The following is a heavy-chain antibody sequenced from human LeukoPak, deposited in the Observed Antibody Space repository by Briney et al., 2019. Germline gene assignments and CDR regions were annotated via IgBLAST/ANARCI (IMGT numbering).Heavy chain of an antibody. J-gene: IGHJ6*03. CDR1: GYTFTSYD. Sequence: ASVKVSCKASGYTFTSYDINWVRQATGQALEWMGWMNPNSGITGYAQKFQGRVTMTRNTSISTAYMELSSLRSEDTAVYFCARSFGSGYDYYYYFMDVWGKGTTVTVSS. V-gene: IGHV1-8*01. CDR3: ARSFGSGYDYYYYFMDV. D-gene: IGHD5-12*01. CDR2: MNPNSGIT.